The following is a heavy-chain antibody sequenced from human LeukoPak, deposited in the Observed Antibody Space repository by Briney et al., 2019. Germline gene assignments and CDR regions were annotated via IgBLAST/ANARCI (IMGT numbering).Heavy chain of an antibody. D-gene: IGHD6-19*01. CDR1: GFTVSSNY. Sequence: PGGSLRLSCAASGFTVSSNYMSWVRQAPGKGLEWVSVIYSGGSTYYADSVKGRFTISRDNSKNTLYLQMNSLRAEDTAVYYCARDLSAVAGTRGEKFFDYWGQGTLVTVSS. J-gene: IGHJ4*02. CDR3: ARDLSAVAGTRGEKFFDY. V-gene: IGHV3-53*01. CDR2: IYSGGST.